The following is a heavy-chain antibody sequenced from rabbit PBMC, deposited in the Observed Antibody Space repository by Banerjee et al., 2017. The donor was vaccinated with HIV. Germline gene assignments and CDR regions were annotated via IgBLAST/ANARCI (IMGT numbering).Heavy chain of an antibody. J-gene: IGHJ6*01. Sequence: QEQLVESGGGLVTLGGSLKLSCKASGIDFSSYGISWVRQAPGKGLEWIACINTSSGNTVYASWAKGRFTISKTSSTTVTLQMTSLTVADTATYFCARDVSGDGYGYLELWGPGTLVTVS. CDR2: INTSSGNT. D-gene: IGHD6-1*01. V-gene: IGHV1S45*01. CDR3: ARDVSGDGYGYLEL. CDR1: GIDFSSYG.